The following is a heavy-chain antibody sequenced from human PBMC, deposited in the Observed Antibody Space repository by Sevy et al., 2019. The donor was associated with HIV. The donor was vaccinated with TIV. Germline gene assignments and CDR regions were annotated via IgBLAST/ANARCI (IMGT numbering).Heavy chain of an antibody. J-gene: IGHJ4*02. V-gene: IGHV3-23*01. Sequence: GGSLRLSCAGSGFTFGSYMMNWVRQAPGRGLEWMSRISRTGGNRDYGDSAKGRFTISRDNSKNTVYLQMKDLRPEDTALYYCVKEGRDDFNPYLDFWGQGILVTVSS. CDR1: GFTFGSYM. CDR3: VKEGRDDFNPYLDF. D-gene: IGHD3-10*01. CDR2: ISRTGGNR.